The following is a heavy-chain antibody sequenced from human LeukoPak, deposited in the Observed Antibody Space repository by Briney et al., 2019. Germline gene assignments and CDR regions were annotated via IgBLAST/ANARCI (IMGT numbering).Heavy chain of an antibody. V-gene: IGHV3-30*09. CDR2: ISYDGSNK. D-gene: IGHD6-19*01. J-gene: IGHJ4*02. CDR3: ARELSGWYSWVY. Sequence: GGYLRLSWAASGFTFSSYDIHWVRQAPGKGMEWVAVISYDGSNKYYADSVKGRFAISRDNSKNTLYLQMNSLRAEDTAVYYCARELSGWYSWVYWGQGTLVTVSS. CDR1: GFTFSSYD.